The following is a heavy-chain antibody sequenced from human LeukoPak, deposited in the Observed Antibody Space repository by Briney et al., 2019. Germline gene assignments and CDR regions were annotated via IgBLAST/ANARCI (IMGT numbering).Heavy chain of an antibody. CDR1: GDSISSGTYY. J-gene: IGHJ4*02. CDR2: IYYSGST. Sequence: SETLSLTCTVSGDSISSGTYYWGWIRQPPGKGLEWIGNIYYSGSTYYNPSLKSRVTISVDTSKNQFSLKLSSVTAADTAVYYCARIVKVGGTRQFDYWGQGTLVTVSS. D-gene: IGHD1-26*01. CDR3: ARIVKVGGTRQFDY. V-gene: IGHV4-39*01.